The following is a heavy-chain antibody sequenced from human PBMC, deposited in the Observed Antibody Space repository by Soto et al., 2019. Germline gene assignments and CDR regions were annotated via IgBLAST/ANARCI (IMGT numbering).Heavy chain of an antibody. CDR2: IASKGHGGTT. J-gene: IGHJ6*02. CDR1: GFIFGDYD. D-gene: IGHD4-17*01. CDR3: ARDHCDGDYGCNYYGLDV. V-gene: IGHV3-49*04. Sequence: EVQLVESGGGLAQPGRSLRLSCTGSGFIFGDYDMTWVRQAPGKGLEWVGFIASKGHGGTTEFAASVKGRFSISRDDSKHIAYLQMNSLKTDDTAVYFCARDHCDGDYGCNYYGLDVWGQGTTVTVSS.